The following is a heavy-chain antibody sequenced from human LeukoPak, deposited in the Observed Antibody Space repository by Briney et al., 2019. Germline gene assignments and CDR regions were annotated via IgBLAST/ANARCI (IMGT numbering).Heavy chain of an antibody. CDR2: INGDGSYT. J-gene: IGHJ4*02. V-gene: IGHV3-74*03. Sequence: PGGSLRLSCAASGFAFSSYWMHWVRQVPGKGLVWLSRINGDGSYTKYADSVKGRFTISRDNAQNTLFLQMNSLSAEGTAVYFCARDKSEYDSSGRGDYWGQGTLVTVSS. CDR1: GFAFSSYW. CDR3: ARDKSEYDSSGRGDY. D-gene: IGHD3-22*01.